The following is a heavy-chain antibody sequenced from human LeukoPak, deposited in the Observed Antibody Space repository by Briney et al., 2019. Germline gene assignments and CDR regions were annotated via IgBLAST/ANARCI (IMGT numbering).Heavy chain of an antibody. J-gene: IGHJ4*02. V-gene: IGHV3-23*01. CDR3: AARPRMSPRLDF. CDR2: ISNGGGSA. Sequence: GGSLRLSCVGSGFTFSSYPMSWVRQAPGKGLQWVSAISNGGGSAYYADSVKGRFTISRDNSKSTLYLQMDSLRAEDTAIYYCAARPRMSPRLDFWGQGTVVTVSS. CDR1: GFTFSSYP. D-gene: IGHD1-14*01.